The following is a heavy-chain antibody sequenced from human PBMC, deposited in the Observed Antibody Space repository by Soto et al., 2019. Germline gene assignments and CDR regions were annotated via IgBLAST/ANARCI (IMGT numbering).Heavy chain of an antibody. CDR1: GFSLSNARMG. Sequence: QLTLKESGPVLVKPTETLTLTCTVSGFSLSNARMGVSWIRQPPGKALEWLAHIFSNDEKSYSTSLKSRLTISKDTSKSQVVLTMTNMDPVDTATYYCARILSPGEYLYYFDYWGQGTLVTVSS. CDR3: ARILSPGEYLYYFDY. CDR2: IFSNDEK. J-gene: IGHJ4*02. D-gene: IGHD4-17*01. V-gene: IGHV2-26*01.